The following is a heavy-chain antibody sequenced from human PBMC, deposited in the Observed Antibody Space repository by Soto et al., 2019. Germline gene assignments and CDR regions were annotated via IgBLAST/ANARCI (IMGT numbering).Heavy chain of an antibody. Sequence: QLQLQESGPGLVKPSETLSLPCTVSGGSISSRSHYWGWIRQSPGKHLEWIGSSYYRGNTHYNPSLETRVTISVDTSKNQVSLRVYSVTAADTAVYYCATADGFGVVTPFFEYWGQGIVVTVST. J-gene: IGHJ4*02. D-gene: IGHD3-3*01. CDR2: SYYRGNT. V-gene: IGHV4-39*01. CDR1: GGSISSRSHY. CDR3: ATADGFGVVTPFFEY.